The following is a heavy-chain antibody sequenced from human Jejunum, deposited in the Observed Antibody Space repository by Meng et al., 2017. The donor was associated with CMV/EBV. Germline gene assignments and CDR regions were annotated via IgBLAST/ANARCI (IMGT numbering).Heavy chain of an antibody. CDR1: FTFDDLA. Sequence: FTFDDLAMHWVRQGPGKGREWVSGISWNSGRVDYADSVKGRFTISRDNVKNSLFLEMNSLRPEDTAFYYCAKPLSPYDFWSGTDFWGQGTLVTVSS. CDR3: AKPLSPYDFWSGTDF. D-gene: IGHD3-3*01. CDR2: ISWNSGRV. J-gene: IGHJ4*02. V-gene: IGHV3-9*01.